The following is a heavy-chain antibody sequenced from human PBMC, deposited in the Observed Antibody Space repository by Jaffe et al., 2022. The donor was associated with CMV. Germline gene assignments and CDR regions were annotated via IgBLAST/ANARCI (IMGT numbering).Heavy chain of an antibody. CDR1: GGSISSYY. CDR3: ARLGGLYSSSLIFDY. Sequence: QVQLQESGPGLVKPSETLSLTCTVSGGSISSYYWSWIRQPPGKGLEWIGYIYYSGSTNYNPSLKSRVTISVDTSKNQFSLKLSSVTAADTAVYYCARLGGLYSSSLIFDYWGQGTLVTVSS. D-gene: IGHD6-6*01. J-gene: IGHJ4*02. CDR2: IYYSGST. V-gene: IGHV4-59*08.